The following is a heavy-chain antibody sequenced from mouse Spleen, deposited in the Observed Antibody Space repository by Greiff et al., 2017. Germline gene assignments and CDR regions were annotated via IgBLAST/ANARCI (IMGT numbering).Heavy chain of an antibody. Sequence: VQLQQSGPELVKPGASVKISCKASGYTFTDYYMNWVKQSHGKSLEWIGDINPNNGGTSYNQKFKGKATLTVDKSSSTAYMELRSLTSEDSAVYYCARGGYLTTVVATDYYAMDYWGQGTSVTVSS. CDR1: GYTFTDYY. CDR3: ARGGYLTTVVATDYYAMDY. V-gene: IGHV1-26*01. J-gene: IGHJ4*01. D-gene: IGHD1-1*01. CDR2: INPNNGGT.